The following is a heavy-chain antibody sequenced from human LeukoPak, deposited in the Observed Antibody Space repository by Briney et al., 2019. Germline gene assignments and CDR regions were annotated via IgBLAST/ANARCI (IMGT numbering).Heavy chain of an antibody. CDR3: ARGIVVVAQLGYYYYYMDV. D-gene: IGHD2-15*01. CDR1: GGSVSSSSYY. V-gene: IGHV4-39*07. Sequence: SETLSLTCTVSGGSVSSSSYYWGWIRQPPGKGLEWIGSIYYSGSTYYNPSLKSRVTISVDTSKNQFSLKLSSVTAADTAVYYCARGIVVVAQLGYYYYYMDVWGKGTTVTISS. J-gene: IGHJ6*03. CDR2: IYYSGST.